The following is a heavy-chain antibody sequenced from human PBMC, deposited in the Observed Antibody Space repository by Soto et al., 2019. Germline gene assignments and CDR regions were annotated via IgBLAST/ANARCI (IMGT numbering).Heavy chain of an antibody. D-gene: IGHD2-2*02. CDR3: SREVPADIRYWFDP. V-gene: IGHV4-34*01. Sequence: QVQLQQWGAGLLKPSETLSLTCAVYGGSFSGYYWSWIRQPPGKGLEWIGEINHSGSTNYNPSLKSRVTISVDTSKNQFSLKLSSVTAADTAVYYCSREVPADIRYWFDPWGQGTLVTVSS. J-gene: IGHJ5*02. CDR1: GGSFSGYY. CDR2: INHSGST.